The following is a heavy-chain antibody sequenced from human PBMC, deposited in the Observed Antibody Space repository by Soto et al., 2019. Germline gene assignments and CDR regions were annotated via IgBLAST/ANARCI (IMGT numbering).Heavy chain of an antibody. D-gene: IGHD3-10*01. CDR2: VSKSDYT. CDR1: GFTFTNFG. J-gene: IGHJ4*02. Sequence: VSLRLSCEVSGFTFTNFGINWVRQAPGKGLEWVSSVSKSDYTYYSESVKGRFTISRDNAKNSVSLQMNNLRAEDTAVYYCAREDSIIIPAVADVWGQGTQVTVSS. V-gene: IGHV3-21*04. CDR3: AREDSIIIPAVADV.